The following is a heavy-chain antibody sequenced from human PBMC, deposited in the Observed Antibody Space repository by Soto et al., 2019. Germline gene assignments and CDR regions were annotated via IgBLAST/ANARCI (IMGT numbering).Heavy chain of an antibody. CDR2: ISGSGSEA. V-gene: IGHV3-23*01. Sequence: EVQLLESGGGLVQPGGSPRLSCAASGFTFSSFGMSWVRQAPGKGLEWVSSISGSGSEAHYADSVKGRFTISRDNSKITLYLQMKSLRVYDTAIYFCAKVGRGNGDYWYFDLWGRGTLVTVSS. J-gene: IGHJ2*01. CDR1: GFTFSSFG. CDR3: AKVGRGNGDYWYFDL. D-gene: IGHD4-17*01.